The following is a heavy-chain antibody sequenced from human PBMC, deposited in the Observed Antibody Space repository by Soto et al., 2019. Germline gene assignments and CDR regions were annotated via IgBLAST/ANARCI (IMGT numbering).Heavy chain of an antibody. J-gene: IGHJ4*02. CDR3: ARKGYRSSRYGDY. V-gene: IGHV3-30-3*01. CDR1: GFTFSSYA. Sequence: QVQLVESGGGVVQPGRSLRLSCAASGFTFSSYAMHWVRQAPGKGLEWVAVISYDGSNKYYADSVKGRFTISRDNSKNTLYLQMNSLRAEDTAVYYCARKGYRSSRYGDYWGQGTLVTVSS. CDR2: ISYDGSNK. D-gene: IGHD6-13*01.